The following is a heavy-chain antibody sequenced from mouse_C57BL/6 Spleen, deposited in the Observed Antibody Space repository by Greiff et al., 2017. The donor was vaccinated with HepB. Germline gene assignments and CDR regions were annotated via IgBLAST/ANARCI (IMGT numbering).Heavy chain of an antibody. D-gene: IGHD2-3*01. CDR3: ARWLLKAMDY. J-gene: IGHJ4*01. Sequence: VQLQQSVAELVRPGASVKLSCPASGFNIKTTYMHWVKQRPEQGLEWIGRIDPANGNTKYAPKFQGKATITADTSSNTAYLQLSSLTSEDTAIYYCARWLLKAMDYWGQGTSVTVSS. CDR1: GFNIKTTY. CDR2: IDPANGNT. V-gene: IGHV14-3*01.